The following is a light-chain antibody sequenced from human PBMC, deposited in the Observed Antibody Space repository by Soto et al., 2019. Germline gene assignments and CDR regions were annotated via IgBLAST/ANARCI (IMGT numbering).Light chain of an antibody. J-gene: IGLJ3*02. Sequence: QSALTQPASMSGSPGQSITISCTGTSDDVGGYDFVSWYQQHPGKVPRLIMDDFIKRPSGVSHRFSGSKSGNTASLTISGLQIEDEADYYCASYTRSSTYLFGGGTKVTVL. CDR2: DFI. CDR1: SDDVGGYDF. CDR3: ASYTRSSTYL. V-gene: IGLV2-14*03.